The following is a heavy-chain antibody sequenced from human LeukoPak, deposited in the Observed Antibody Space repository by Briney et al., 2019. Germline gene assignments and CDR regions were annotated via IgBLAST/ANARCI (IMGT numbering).Heavy chain of an antibody. CDR2: INGDGSSI. CDR3: ARDVSYGFDI. V-gene: IGHV3-74*01. J-gene: IGHJ3*02. Sequence: GGSLRLSCAASGFTFSGYWMHWVRQAPGKGLVWASRINGDGSSISYADSVKGRFTISRDNANNTLYLQMNSLRAEDTAVYYCARDVSYGFDIWGQGTMVTVSS. CDR1: GFTFSGYW.